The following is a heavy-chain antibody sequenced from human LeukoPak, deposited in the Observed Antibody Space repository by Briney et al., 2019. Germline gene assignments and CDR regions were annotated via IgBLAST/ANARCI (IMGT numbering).Heavy chain of an antibody. CDR1: GFTFSSYE. CDR3: ARDGEMCSSTSCHHFDY. Sequence: GGSLRLSCAASGFTFSSYEMNWVRQAPGKGLEWVSYISSSGSTIYYADAVKGRFTISRDNAKSSLYLQMNSLRAEDTAVYYCARDGEMCSSTSCHHFDYWGQGTLVTVSS. J-gene: IGHJ4*02. CDR2: ISSSGSTI. V-gene: IGHV3-48*03. D-gene: IGHD2-2*01.